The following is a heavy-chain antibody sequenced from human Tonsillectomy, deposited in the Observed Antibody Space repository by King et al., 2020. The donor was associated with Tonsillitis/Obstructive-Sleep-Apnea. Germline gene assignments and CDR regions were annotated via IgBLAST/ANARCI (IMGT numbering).Heavy chain of an antibody. CDR3: ARGGEMVTLYYFDY. CDR2: IYYSGST. Sequence: QLQESGPGLVKPSETLSLTCTVSGGSISSYYWSWIRQPPGKGLEWIGYIYYSGSTNYNPSLKSRVTISVDTSKNQFSLKLSSVTAADTAVYYCARGGEMVTLYYFDYWGQGTLVTVSS. V-gene: IGHV4-59*01. D-gene: IGHD5-24*01. J-gene: IGHJ4*02. CDR1: GGSISSYY.